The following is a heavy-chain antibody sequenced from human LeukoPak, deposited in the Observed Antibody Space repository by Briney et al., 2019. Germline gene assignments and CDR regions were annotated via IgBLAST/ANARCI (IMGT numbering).Heavy chain of an antibody. CDR1: GFTFSSYA. CDR2: ISGSGGST. CDR3: AKDLEWELLGWFDP. V-gene: IGHV3-23*01. D-gene: IGHD1-26*01. J-gene: IGHJ5*02. Sequence: GGSLRLSCAASGFTFSSYAMSWVRQAPGKGLEWASAISGSGGSTYHADSVKGRFTISRDNSKNTLYLQMNSLRAEDTAVYYCAKDLEWELLGWFDPWGQGTLVTVSS.